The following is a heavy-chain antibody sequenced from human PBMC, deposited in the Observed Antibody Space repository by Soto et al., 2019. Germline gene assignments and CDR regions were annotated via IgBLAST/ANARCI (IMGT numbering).Heavy chain of an antibody. V-gene: IGHV3-23*01. CDR2: ISDSGSST. J-gene: IGHJ4*02. Sequence: PGGSLRLSCAASGFTFSSYAMSWVRQAPGKGLEWVSAISDSGSSTYYADSVKGRFTVSRDNSKNTLYLQMNSLRAEDTAVYYCARGSGYSSGLDYWGQGTLVTVSS. CDR3: ARGSGYSSGLDY. D-gene: IGHD6-19*01. CDR1: GFTFSSYA.